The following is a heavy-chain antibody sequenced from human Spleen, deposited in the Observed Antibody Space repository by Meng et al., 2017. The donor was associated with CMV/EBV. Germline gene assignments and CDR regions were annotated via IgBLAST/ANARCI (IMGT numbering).Heavy chain of an antibody. CDR1: GYSFSGYY. Sequence: ASVKVSCKASGYSFSGYYMHWVRQAPGQGFEWMGIINPSGGSTSYAQKFQGRVTMTTDTSTKTGYMDLRSLRSDDTAVLYCARGDISTGFDYWGQGTLVTVSS. J-gene: IGHJ4*02. V-gene: IGHV1-46*01. CDR3: ARGDISTGFDY. D-gene: IGHD2-21*02. CDR2: INPSGGST.